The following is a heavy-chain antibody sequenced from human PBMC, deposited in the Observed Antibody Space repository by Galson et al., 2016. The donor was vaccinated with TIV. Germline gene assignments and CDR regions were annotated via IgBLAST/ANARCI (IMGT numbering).Heavy chain of an antibody. CDR1: GFTFGSYD. V-gene: IGHV3-30*03. CDR2: ISYDGSEK. CDR3: ARVFESYASDI. Sequence: SLRLSCAASGFTFGSYDMHWVRQAPGKGLEWVAIISYDGSEKDYGDSVKGRFTISRDRSKNALYLQMKSLRVEDTAVYYCARVFESYASDIWGQGTMVTVSS. D-gene: IGHD2-21*01. J-gene: IGHJ3*02.